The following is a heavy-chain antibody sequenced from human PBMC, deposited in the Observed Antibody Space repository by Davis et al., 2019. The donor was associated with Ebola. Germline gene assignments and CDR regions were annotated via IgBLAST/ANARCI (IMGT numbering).Heavy chain of an antibody. Sequence: ASVKVSCKASGYTFTSYDINWVRQATGQGLEWMGWMNPNSGNTGYAQKFQGRVTMSRDTSTSTAYMELRSLRSDDTAVYYCARDYDMGYFDYWGQGTLVTVSS. CDR1: GYTFTSYD. V-gene: IGHV1-8*01. CDR2: MNPNSGNT. CDR3: ARDYDMGYFDY. J-gene: IGHJ4*02. D-gene: IGHD4-17*01.